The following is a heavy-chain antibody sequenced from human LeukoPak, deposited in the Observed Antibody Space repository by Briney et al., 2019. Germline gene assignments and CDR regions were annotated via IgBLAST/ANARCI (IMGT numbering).Heavy chain of an antibody. V-gene: IGHV3-33*01. CDR1: GFTFSSYG. D-gene: IGHD3-10*01. CDR2: IWYDGSNK. Sequence: GGSLRLSCAASGFTFSSYGIHWVRQAPGKGLEWVTLIWYDGSNKFYADSVKGRFTISRDNSKNTLYLQMNSLRAEDTAIYYCAREGGGALDYWGQGTLVTVSS. J-gene: IGHJ4*02. CDR3: AREGGGALDY.